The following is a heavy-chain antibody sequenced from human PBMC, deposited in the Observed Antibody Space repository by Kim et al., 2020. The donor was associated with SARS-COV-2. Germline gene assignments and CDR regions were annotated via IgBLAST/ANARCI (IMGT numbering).Heavy chain of an antibody. V-gene: IGHV4-39*01. CDR2: IYYSGST. CDR3: ARLSDIVVVPAALLEGYYFDY. CDR1: GGSISSSSYY. Sequence: SETLSLTCTVSGGSISSSSYYWGWIRQPPGKGLEWIGSIYYSGSTYYNPSLKSRVTISVDTSKNQFSLKLSSVTDADTAVYYCARLSDIVVVPAALLEGYYFDYWGQGTLVTVSS. J-gene: IGHJ4*02. D-gene: IGHD2-2*01.